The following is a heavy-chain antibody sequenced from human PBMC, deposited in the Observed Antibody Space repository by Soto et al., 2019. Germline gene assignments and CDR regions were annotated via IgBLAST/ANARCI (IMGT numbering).Heavy chain of an antibody. CDR3: ARTILTGYHEPYYYGMDV. J-gene: IGHJ6*02. D-gene: IGHD3-9*01. V-gene: IGHV1-69*02. Sequence: SVKLSCKASAGTFSIYTISWVRQAPGQGLEWMGRIIPILGIANYAQKFQGRVTITADKSTSTAYMELSSLRSEDTAVYYCARTILTGYHEPYYYGMDVWGQGTTVTVSS. CDR2: IIPILGIA. CDR1: AGTFSIYT.